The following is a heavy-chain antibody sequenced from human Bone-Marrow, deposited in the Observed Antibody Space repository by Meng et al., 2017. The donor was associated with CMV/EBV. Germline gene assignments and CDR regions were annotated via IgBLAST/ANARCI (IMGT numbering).Heavy chain of an antibody. CDR2: IYWDDDR. J-gene: IGHJ5*01. D-gene: IGHD2-8*01. V-gene: IGHV2-5*02. CDR1: GFSLRTPEMG. Sequence: CTFSGFSLRTPEMGVGWIRQPAGKALEWLAVIYWDDDRRYSPSLKSRLTITKDTSKNQVVLTITDMDPVDTATYYCAHRPYASPFDSWGQGTLVTVSS. CDR3: AHRPYASPFDS.